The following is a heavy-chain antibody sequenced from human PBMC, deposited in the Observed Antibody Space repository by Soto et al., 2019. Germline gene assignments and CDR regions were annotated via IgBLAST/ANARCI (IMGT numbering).Heavy chain of an antibody. CDR1: GFTFTSYS. CDR3: AKDDRAGSGYDFDY. D-gene: IGHD5-12*01. CDR2: VNPGGYST. Sequence: EVQLLQSGGGLVQPGGSLRLSCAASGFTFTSYSMTWVRQTPGKGLEWVAAVNPGGYSTYYADSVKGRFTISKNNSNNNPYLQMNSLRAEATAVYYCAKDDRAGSGYDFDYRDQGNLDTVSS. V-gene: IGHV3-23*01. J-gene: IGHJ4*02.